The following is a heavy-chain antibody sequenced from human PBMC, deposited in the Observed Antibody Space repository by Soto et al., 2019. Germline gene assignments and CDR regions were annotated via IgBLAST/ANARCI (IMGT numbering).Heavy chain of an antibody. CDR1: GGSISNYY. Sequence: SETLSLTCTVSGGSISNYYCSWIRQPPGKGLEWIGYIYYSGTTYYTPSLESRVTMSVDLSTNQFSLRLTSVTAADTAVYYCATNSGYDFYYFDSWGQGALVTVSS. CDR2: IYYSGTT. V-gene: IGHV4-59*12. J-gene: IGHJ4*02. CDR3: ATNSGYDFYYFDS. D-gene: IGHD5-12*01.